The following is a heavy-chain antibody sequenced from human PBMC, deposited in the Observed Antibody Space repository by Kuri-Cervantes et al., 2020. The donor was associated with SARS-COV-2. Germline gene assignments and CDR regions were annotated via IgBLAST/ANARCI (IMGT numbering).Heavy chain of an antibody. V-gene: IGHV4-4*07. CDR2: IYTSGST. J-gene: IGHJ3*02. D-gene: IGHD2-21*01. CDR3: ARVRSLIVNNAFDI. CDR1: GGSSSGYY. Sequence: SETLSLTCAVFGGSSSGYYWSWIRQPAGKGLEWIGRIYTSGSTNYNPSLKSRVTMSVDTSKNQFSLKLSSVTAADTAVYYCARVRSLIVNNAFDIWGQGTMVTVSS.